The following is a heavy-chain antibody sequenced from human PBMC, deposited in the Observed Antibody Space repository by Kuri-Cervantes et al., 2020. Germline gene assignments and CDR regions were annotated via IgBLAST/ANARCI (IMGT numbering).Heavy chain of an antibody. CDR2: ISWNSGSI. V-gene: IGHV3-9*01. CDR3: VKGGLYGDYLDH. D-gene: IGHD2-8*01. CDR1: GFTFDDYA. J-gene: IGHJ4*02. Sequence: LSLTCAASGFTFDDYAMHWVRQAPGKGLEWVSGISWNSGSIGYADSVKGRFTISRDNAKNSLYLQMNSLRAEDTAVYYCVKGGLYGDYLDHWGQGTLVTVSS.